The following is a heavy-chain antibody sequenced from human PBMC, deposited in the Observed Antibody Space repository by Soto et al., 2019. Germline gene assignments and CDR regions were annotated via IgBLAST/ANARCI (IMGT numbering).Heavy chain of an antibody. J-gene: IGHJ6*02. CDR1: GGTFSSYA. V-gene: IGHV1-69*01. D-gene: IGHD6-13*01. CDR3: ARSIAAAGMTDYYYYGMDV. CDR2: IIPIFGTA. Sequence: QVQLVQSGAEVKKPGSSVKVSCKASGGTFSSYAISWVRQAPGQGLEWMGGIIPIFGTANYAQKFQGRVTITADESTCTAYMELSSMRSEDTAVYYCARSIAAAGMTDYYYYGMDVWGQGTTVTVSS.